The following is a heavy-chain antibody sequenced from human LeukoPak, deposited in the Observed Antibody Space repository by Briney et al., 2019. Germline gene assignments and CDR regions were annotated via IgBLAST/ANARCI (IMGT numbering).Heavy chain of an antibody. Sequence: GGSLRLSCAASGFTFDDYAMHWVRQAPGKGLEWVSGISWNSGSIGYADSVKGRFTISRDNAKNSLYLQMNSLRAEDTAVYYCARHYDSSGYYPDTNFDYWGQGTLVTVSS. J-gene: IGHJ4*02. CDR3: ARHYDSSGYYPDTNFDY. CDR1: GFTFDDYA. CDR2: ISWNSGSI. V-gene: IGHV3-9*01. D-gene: IGHD3-22*01.